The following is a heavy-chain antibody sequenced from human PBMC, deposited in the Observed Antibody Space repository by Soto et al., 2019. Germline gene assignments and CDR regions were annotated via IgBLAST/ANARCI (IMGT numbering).Heavy chain of an antibody. CDR2: ISWNSGGI. D-gene: IGHD6-19*01. Sequence: EVQLVESGGGLVQPGRSLRLSCAASGFTFDDYAMHWVRQAPGKGLEWVSGISWNSGGIGYADSVKGRFTLSRDNAKNSLYLQMNSLRAEDTALYYCAKSVTTVAGTSWFDPWGQGTLVTGSS. J-gene: IGHJ5*02. CDR3: AKSVTTVAGTSWFDP. V-gene: IGHV3-9*01. CDR1: GFTFDDYA.